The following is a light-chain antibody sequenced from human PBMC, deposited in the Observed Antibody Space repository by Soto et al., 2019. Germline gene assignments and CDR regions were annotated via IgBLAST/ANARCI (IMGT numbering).Light chain of an antibody. V-gene: IGLV2-11*01. CDR2: DVT. J-gene: IGLJ1*01. CDR1: SSDVGGYNY. CDR3: CSYAGSDTFGG. Sequence: QSALTQPRAVSGSPGQSVTISCTGTSSDVGGYNYVSWYQQHPGKAPKLMIYDVTKRPSGVPDRFSGSNSGNTASLTISGLQAEDEADYYCCSYAGSDTFGGFGKGTKVTVL.